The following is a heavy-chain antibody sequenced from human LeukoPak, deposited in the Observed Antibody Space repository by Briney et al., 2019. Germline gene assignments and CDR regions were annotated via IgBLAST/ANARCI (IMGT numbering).Heavy chain of an antibody. J-gene: IGHJ4*02. V-gene: IGHV3-74*01. D-gene: IGHD5-18*01. CDR2: INSDGSST. CDR3: AWIQLWSPRDGYIAYYFDY. CDR1: GFTFSSYW. Sequence: AGGSLRLSCAASGFTFSSYWMHWVRQAPGKGLVWVSRINSDGSSTSYADSVKGRFTISRDNAKNTLYLQMNSLRAEDTAVYYCAWIQLWSPRDGYIAYYFDYWGQGTLVTVSS.